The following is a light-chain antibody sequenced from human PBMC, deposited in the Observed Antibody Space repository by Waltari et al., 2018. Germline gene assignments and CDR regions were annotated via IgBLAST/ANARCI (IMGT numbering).Light chain of an antibody. CDR3: TSYTTTSPLV. CDR2: DVS. CDR1: SSYVGGSNY. V-gene: IGLV2-14*03. J-gene: IGLJ1*01. Sequence: QSALTQPASVSGSPGQSITISCTGTSSYVGGSNYVSWYQQHPDKAPKLMIYDVSDRPSGVSNRFSGSKSGNTASLTISGLQTEDEADYYCTSYTTTSPLVFGTGTRVTVL.